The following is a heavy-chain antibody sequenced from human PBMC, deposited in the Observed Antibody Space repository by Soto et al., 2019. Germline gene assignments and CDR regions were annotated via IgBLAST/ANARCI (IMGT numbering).Heavy chain of an antibody. Sequence: SETLCLTCTVSGVSISSSSYYWGWIRQPPGKGLEWIGSIYYSGSTYYNPSLKSRVTISVDTSKNQFSLKLSSVPAADTAVYYCARKTAMGNFDYWGQGTLVTVSS. D-gene: IGHD5-18*01. CDR2: IYYSGST. CDR3: ARKTAMGNFDY. CDR1: GVSISSSSYY. V-gene: IGHV4-39*01. J-gene: IGHJ4*02.